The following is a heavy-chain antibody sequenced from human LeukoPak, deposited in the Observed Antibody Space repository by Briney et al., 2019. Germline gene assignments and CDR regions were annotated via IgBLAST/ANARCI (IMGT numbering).Heavy chain of an antibody. CDR3: AKEDGNYGSGRYYYFDY. Sequence: GWSLRLSCAASGFTFSSYWMHWVRQAPGKGLVWVSRINSDGSSTSYADSVKGRFTISRDNSKSTLYLVMNSLRAEDTAVYYCAKEDGNYGSGRYYYFDYWGQGTLVTVSS. V-gene: IGHV3-74*01. J-gene: IGHJ4*02. CDR2: INSDGSST. D-gene: IGHD3-10*01. CDR1: GFTFSSYW.